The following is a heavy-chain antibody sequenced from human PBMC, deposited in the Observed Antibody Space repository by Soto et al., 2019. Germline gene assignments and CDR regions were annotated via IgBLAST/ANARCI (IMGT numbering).Heavy chain of an antibody. Sequence: HLVESGGGVVQPGGSLRLSCAASGFAFSAFGMQWVRQTPAKGLEWVAVISYDGVNKNYPDSVKGRFTVSRDNSKNTLYLQMITLTVDDTAVYYCAKYRRSVFYFDAFDIWGQGTVVAVSS. CDR1: GFAFSAFG. CDR3: AKYRRSVFYFDAFDI. V-gene: IGHV3-30*18. CDR2: ISYDGVNK. D-gene: IGHD3-22*01. J-gene: IGHJ3*02.